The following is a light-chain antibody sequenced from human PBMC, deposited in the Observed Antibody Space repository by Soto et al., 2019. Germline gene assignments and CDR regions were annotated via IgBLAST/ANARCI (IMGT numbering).Light chain of an antibody. J-gene: IGLJ1*01. CDR1: SSNIGAGYD. Sequence: QSVLTQPPSVSGAPGQRVTISCTGSSSNIGAGYDVHWYQQLPGKAPKLLISGNSNRPSGVPDRFSGSKSGTSASLAITGLQAEDEADYYCQSYDSSLSGRVFGTGTKLTVL. V-gene: IGLV1-40*01. CDR2: GNS. CDR3: QSYDSSLSGRV.